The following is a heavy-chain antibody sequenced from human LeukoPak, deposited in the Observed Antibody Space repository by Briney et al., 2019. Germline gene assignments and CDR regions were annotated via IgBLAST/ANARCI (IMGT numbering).Heavy chain of an antibody. CDR1: GYSISSGYY. CDR3: ARERGENYDSSGYIDS. V-gene: IGHV4-38-2*02. D-gene: IGHD3-22*01. Sequence: SETLSLTCTVSGYSISSGYYWGYMRQPPGKGLEWIGSIYHSGSTYYNPSLNSRLTIAVDTSKNQFSLKLSAVTAADTAVYYCARERGENYDSSGYIDSWGQGTLVTVSS. CDR2: IYHSGST. J-gene: IGHJ4*02.